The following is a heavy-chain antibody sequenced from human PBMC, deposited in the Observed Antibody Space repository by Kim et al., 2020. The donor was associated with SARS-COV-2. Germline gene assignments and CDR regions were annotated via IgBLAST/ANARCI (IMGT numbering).Heavy chain of an antibody. V-gene: IGHV4-4*02. Sequence: SETLSLTCAVSGGSISSSNWWSWVRQPPGKGLEWIGEIYHSGSTNYNPSLKSRVTISVDKSKNQFSLKLSSVTIADTAVYYCARAPMIVVDRVYYFDYWGQGTLVTVSS. J-gene: IGHJ4*02. D-gene: IGHD3-22*01. CDR1: GGSISSSNW. CDR3: ARAPMIVVDRVYYFDY. CDR2: IYHSGST.